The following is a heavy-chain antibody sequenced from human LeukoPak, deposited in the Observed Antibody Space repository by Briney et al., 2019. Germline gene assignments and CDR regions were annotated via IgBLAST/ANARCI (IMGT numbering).Heavy chain of an antibody. Sequence: QPGGSLRLSWAASGFTFSSYWMSLVRQAPGKGLEWVANIKQDGSGKFYGDSVKGRFTISRDNAKNSLYLQMISMSAEDTAVYSCARYIVVVPAARAGWFDPWGQGTLVTVSS. J-gene: IGHJ5*02. CDR2: IKQDGSGK. CDR1: GFTFSSYW. D-gene: IGHD2-2*01. V-gene: IGHV3-7*01. CDR3: ARYIVVVPAARAGWFDP.